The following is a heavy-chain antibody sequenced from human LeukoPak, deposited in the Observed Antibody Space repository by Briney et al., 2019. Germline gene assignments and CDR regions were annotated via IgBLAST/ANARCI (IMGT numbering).Heavy chain of an antibody. J-gene: IGHJ4*02. CDR2: ISGSGGTT. CDR3: AKGAGNFDWSYHDY. Sequence: PGGSLRLSCAASRFTFSSYAMNWVRQAPGKGLEWVSAISGSGGTTYNADSVKGRFTISRDNSKNTLYLQLNSLRAEDTAVYYCAKGAGNFDWSYHDYWGQGTLVTVSS. D-gene: IGHD3-9*01. CDR1: RFTFSSYA. V-gene: IGHV3-23*01.